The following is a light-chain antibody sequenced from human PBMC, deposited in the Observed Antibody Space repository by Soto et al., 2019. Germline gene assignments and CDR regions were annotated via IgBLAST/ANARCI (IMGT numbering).Light chain of an antibody. CDR3: QQYNSYLKT. CDR2: AAS. CDR1: QTVSRY. J-gene: IGKJ1*01. Sequence: DIQLTQSPSSLSASVGDTVTITCRASQTVSRYLNWYQQKSGTAPKLLIYAASTLHTGVPSRFSGRGSGTEFTLTSSRLQPEDFATYYCQQYNSYLKTFGQGTKVDIK. V-gene: IGKV1-9*01.